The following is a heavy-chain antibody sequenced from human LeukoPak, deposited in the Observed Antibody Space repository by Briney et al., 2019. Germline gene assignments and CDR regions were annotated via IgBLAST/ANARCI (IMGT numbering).Heavy chain of an antibody. CDR2: SGSGGGT. D-gene: IGHD3-3*01. Sequence: PGGSLRLPCAASGFTFRDYGMSWVRQAPGKGLVWVSSSGSGGGTYYADSVKGRFTISRDNSKNTLYLQMSSLRAEDTAVYYCARDTSDFWSGYVWGQGNLATVSS. J-gene: IGHJ4*02. CDR3: ARDTSDFWSGYV. V-gene: IGHV3-23*01. CDR1: GFTFRDYG.